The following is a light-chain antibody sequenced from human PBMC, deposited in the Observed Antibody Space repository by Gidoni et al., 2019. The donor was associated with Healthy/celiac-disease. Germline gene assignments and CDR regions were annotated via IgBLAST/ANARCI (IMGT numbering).Light chain of an antibody. Sequence: GQSITISCTGTSSDVGGYNYVSWYQQHPAKAPKLMIYDVSNRPSGVSNRFSGSKSGNTASLTISGLQAEDEADYYCSSYTSSSTVYVFGTGTKVTVL. J-gene: IGLJ1*01. CDR3: SSYTSSSTVYV. V-gene: IGLV2-14*04. CDR2: DVS. CDR1: SSDVGGYNY.